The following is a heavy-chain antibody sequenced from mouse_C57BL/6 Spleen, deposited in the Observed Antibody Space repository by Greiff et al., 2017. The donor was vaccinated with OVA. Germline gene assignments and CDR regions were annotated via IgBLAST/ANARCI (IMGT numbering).Heavy chain of an antibody. CDR1: GYTFTDYY. V-gene: IGHV1-26*01. J-gene: IGHJ2*01. Sequence: EVQLQQSGPELVQPGASVKISCKASGYTFTDYYMNWVKQSHGKSLEWIGDLNPNNGGTSYNQKFKGKATLTVDKSSSTAYMELRSLTSEDTAVYYCARGIYYYGYFDYWGQGTTLTVSS. CDR3: ARGIYYYGYFDY. CDR2: LNPNNGGT. D-gene: IGHD1-1*01.